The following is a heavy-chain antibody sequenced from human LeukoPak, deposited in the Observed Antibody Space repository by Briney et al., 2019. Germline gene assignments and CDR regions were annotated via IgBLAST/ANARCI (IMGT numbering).Heavy chain of an antibody. CDR3: ACRTAMVFDY. V-gene: IGHV4-39*01. CDR1: GCSISSSSYY. D-gene: IGHD5-18*01. CDR2: IYYSGST. J-gene: IGHJ4*02. Sequence: KASETVSLTCTVSGCSISSSSYYWGWIRQPPGKGLEWFGRIYYSGSTYYDTFLKSRVTISVDTSKNQFSLKLSSVTAADTAVYYCACRTAMVFDYWGQGTLVTVSS.